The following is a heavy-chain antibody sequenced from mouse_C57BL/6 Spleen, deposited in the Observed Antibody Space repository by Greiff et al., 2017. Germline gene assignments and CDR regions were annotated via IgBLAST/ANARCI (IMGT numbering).Heavy chain of an antibody. CDR2: ISSGGSYT. CDR1: GFTFSSYG. V-gene: IGHV5-6*01. Sequence: EVQGVESGGDLVKPGGSLKLSCAASGFTFSSYGMSWVRQTPDKRLEWVATISSGGSYTYYPDSVKGRFTISRDNAKNTLYLQMSTLKSADTAMXNCARLGSYAMDYWGQGTSVTVSS. CDR3: ARLGSYAMDY. D-gene: IGHD1-1*01. J-gene: IGHJ4*01.